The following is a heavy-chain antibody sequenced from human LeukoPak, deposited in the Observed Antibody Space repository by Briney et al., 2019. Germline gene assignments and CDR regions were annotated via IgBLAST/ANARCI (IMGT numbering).Heavy chain of an antibody. CDR2: ISGSSSTI. Sequence: GGSLRLSCAASGFTLSSYNMNWVRQAPGKGLEWISYISGSSSTIYYAGSVKGRFTISRDNAKNSLYLQMNSLRAEDTAVYFCATANRIMGDCWGQGTLVTVSS. D-gene: IGHD3-16*01. V-gene: IGHV3-48*04. CDR1: GFTLSSYN. CDR3: ATANRIMGDC. J-gene: IGHJ4*02.